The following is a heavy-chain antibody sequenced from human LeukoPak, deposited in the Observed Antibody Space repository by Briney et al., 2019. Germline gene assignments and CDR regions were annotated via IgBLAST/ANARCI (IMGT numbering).Heavy chain of an antibody. D-gene: IGHD3-9*01. CDR3: DYDILTGYFGYYYYMDV. CDR2: IRGSGGST. Sequence: WGSLRLSCAASGFTFSSYAMSWFGQPPGKGLELVSAIRGSGGSTYYADSVKGRYTISRDNSKNTLYLQMNSLRAEDTAVYYCDYDILTGYFGYYYYMDVWGKGTTVTVSS. CDR1: GFTFSSYA. J-gene: IGHJ6*03. V-gene: IGHV3-23*01.